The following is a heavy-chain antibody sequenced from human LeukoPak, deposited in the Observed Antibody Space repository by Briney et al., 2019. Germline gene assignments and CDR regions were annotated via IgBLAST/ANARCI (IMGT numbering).Heavy chain of an antibody. D-gene: IGHD3-10*01. CDR2: ISSSSSYI. CDR3: ARALLWFGELET. V-gene: IGHV3-11*06. Sequence: PGGSLRLSCAASGFTFSDYYMSWIRQAPGKGLEWVSSISSSSSYIYYADSVKGRFTISRDNAKNSLYLQMNSLRAEDTAVYYCARALLWFGELETWGQGTLVTVSS. J-gene: IGHJ5*02. CDR1: GFTFSDYY.